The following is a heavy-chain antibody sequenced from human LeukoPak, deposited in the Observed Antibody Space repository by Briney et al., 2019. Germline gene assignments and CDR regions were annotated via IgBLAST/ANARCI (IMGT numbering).Heavy chain of an antibody. CDR2: IYPGDSDT. V-gene: IGHV5-51*01. CDR1: GYSFTSYW. J-gene: IGHJ4*02. Sequence: GASLQISCKGSGYSFTSYWIGWVRQMPGKGLEWMGIIYPGDSDTRYSPSFQGQVTISADKSISTAYLQWSSLKASDTAMYYCARRTYCGGDCYFLDYWGQGTLVTVSS. CDR3: ARRTYCGGDCYFLDY. D-gene: IGHD2-21*02.